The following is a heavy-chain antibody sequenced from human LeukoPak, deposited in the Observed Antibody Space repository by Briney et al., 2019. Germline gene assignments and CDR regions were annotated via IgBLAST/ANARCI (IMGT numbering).Heavy chain of an antibody. CDR3: TREGLGLLWFGPGNVGFDY. J-gene: IGHJ4*02. V-gene: IGHV3-21*03. D-gene: IGHD3-10*01. CDR2: ISSSSSYI. Sequence: PGGSLRLSCAASGFTFSSYSMNWVRQAPGKGLEWVSSISSSSSYIYYADSVKGRFTISRDNAKNSLYLQMNSLKTEDTAVYYCTREGLGLLWFGPGNVGFDYWGQGTLVTASS. CDR1: GFTFSSYS.